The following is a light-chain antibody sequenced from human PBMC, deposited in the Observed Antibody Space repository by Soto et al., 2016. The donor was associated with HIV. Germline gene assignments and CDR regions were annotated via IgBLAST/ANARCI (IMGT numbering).Light chain of an antibody. CDR1: KLGDKY. CDR3: QAWDSSTEVYV. J-gene: IGLJ1*01. Sequence: SYELTQPPSVSVSPGQTANITCSGDKLGDKYASWYQQKSGQSPTLVIYQDRKRPSGTPERFSGSNSGNTATLTISGTQAMDEADYFCQAWDSSTEVYVFGTGTKVT. CDR2: QDR. V-gene: IGLV3-1*01.